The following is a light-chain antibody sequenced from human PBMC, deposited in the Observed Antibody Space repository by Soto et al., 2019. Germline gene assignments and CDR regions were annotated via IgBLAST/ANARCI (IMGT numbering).Light chain of an antibody. Sequence: EIVLTQSPGTLSLSPGERATLSCRASQSVSSSSLAWYQQKPGQAPRLLIYGASSRATGIPDRFSGSGSGTAFTLTISRLEPEDFAVYSCQQYGSSPFTFGQATKVEIK. CDR1: QSVSSSS. J-gene: IGKJ1*01. CDR2: GAS. V-gene: IGKV3-20*01. CDR3: QQYGSSPFT.